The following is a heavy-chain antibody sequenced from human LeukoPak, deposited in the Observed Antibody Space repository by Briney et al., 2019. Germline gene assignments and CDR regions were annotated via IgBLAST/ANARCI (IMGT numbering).Heavy chain of an antibody. CDR3: ARDVHGDYGSGWFDP. CDR1: GGTFNNSA. J-gene: IGHJ5*02. D-gene: IGHD4-17*01. V-gene: IGHV1-69*05. Sequence: SVKVSCKTSGGTFNNSAISWMRQAPGQGLEWLGGIMPLFGTAGYAQKFQGRVTITKDESTRTVYLELTSLTSDDTAVYYCARDVHGDYGSGWFDPWGQGTLVSVSS. CDR2: IMPLFGTA.